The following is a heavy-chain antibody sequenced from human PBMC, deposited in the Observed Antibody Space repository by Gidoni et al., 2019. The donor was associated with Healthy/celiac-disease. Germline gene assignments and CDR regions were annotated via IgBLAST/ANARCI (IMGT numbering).Heavy chain of an antibody. V-gene: IGHV3-49*03. CDR3: TRDRDYYDSSGYYWGTANYFDY. CDR2: IRSKAYGGTT. D-gene: IGHD3-22*01. Sequence: GDYAMSWFRQAPGKGLEWVGFIRSKAYGGTTEYAASVKGRFTISRDDSKSIAYLQMNSLKTEDTAVYYCTRDRDYYDSSGYYWGTANYFDYWGQGTLVTVSS. CDR1: GDYA. J-gene: IGHJ4*02.